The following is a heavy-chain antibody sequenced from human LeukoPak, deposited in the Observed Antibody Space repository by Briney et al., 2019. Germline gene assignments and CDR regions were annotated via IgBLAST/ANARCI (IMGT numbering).Heavy chain of an antibody. CDR2: IRGSGGTI. D-gene: IGHD6-19*01. Sequence: RAGGSLRLSCAASGFTFSDYWMNWVRQAPGKGLEWVSYIRGSGGTIYYADSVKGRFTISRDNAKNSLYLQMNSLRAEDTAVYYCARDRTPVAGKGRDFDYWGQGTLVTVSS. V-gene: IGHV3-48*03. J-gene: IGHJ4*02. CDR1: GFTFSDYW. CDR3: ARDRTPVAGKGRDFDY.